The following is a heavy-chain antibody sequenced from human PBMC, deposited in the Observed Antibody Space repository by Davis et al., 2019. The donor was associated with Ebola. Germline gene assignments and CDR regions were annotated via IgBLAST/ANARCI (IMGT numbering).Heavy chain of an antibody. Sequence: GESLKISCLASGFSFRDYDMSWLRQTPGKGLEWVGFIKTRGYGEAAEHDAPVKGRFIISRDDSRSTVYLQMNGLKAEDTAIYYCARVKGILDYYYGLDVWGKGTPVIGSS. D-gene: IGHD3-3*01. V-gene: IGHV3-49*03. J-gene: IGHJ6*04. CDR1: GFSFRDYD. CDR2: IKTRGYGEAA. CDR3: ARVKGILDYYYGLDV.